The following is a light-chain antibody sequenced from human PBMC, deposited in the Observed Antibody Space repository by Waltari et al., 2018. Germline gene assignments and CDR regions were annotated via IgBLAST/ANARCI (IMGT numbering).Light chain of an antibody. Sequence: SYVLTQPPSVSVAPGPTARISCGGNKIGSKGVHWYRQKPGQAPVLVVYDNSDRPSGIPELLSGSNSGNTATLTINRVEAGDEADYYCQVWDTSSDHLWVFGGGTKLTVL. CDR3: QVWDTSSDHLWV. J-gene: IGLJ3*02. V-gene: IGLV3-21*02. CDR2: DNS. CDR1: KIGSKG.